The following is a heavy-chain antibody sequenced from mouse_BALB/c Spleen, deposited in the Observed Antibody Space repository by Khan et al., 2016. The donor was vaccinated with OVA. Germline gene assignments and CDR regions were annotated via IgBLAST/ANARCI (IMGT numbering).Heavy chain of an antibody. CDR1: GYPLTSYW. Sequence: QVQLQQPGAELVKPGASVKLSCKASGYPLTSYWLHWVKQRPGQGLEWIGEIDPSDSYTNYNQKFKGKATLTVDNSSSTTYMQLSRLTSEDSAVYYCARSFHYGCSTWFAYWGQGTLVTVSA. CDR3: ARSFHYGCSTWFAY. D-gene: IGHD1-1*01. V-gene: IGHV1-69*02. CDR2: IDPSDSYT. J-gene: IGHJ3*01.